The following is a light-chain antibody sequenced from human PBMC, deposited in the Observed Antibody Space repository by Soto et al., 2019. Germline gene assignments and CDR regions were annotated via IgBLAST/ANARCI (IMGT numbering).Light chain of an antibody. Sequence: QSVLTQPRSVSGSPGQSVTISCTGTSSDFGFYNSVSWYQQHPGKAPKLMIYDVIKRPSGVPDRFSGSKSGNTASLTISGLQAEDEADYYCCSYTGSYSLYVFGTGTKVTVL. V-gene: IGLV2-11*01. J-gene: IGLJ1*01. CDR3: CSYTGSYSLYV. CDR2: DVI. CDR1: SSDFGFYNS.